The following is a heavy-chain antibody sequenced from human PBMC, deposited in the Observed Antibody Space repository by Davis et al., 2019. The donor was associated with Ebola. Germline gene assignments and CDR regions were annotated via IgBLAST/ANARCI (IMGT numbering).Heavy chain of an antibody. CDR1: GGSFSGYY. CDR3: AREYYGSGSYYPGWFDP. CDR2: INHSGST. J-gene: IGHJ5*02. V-gene: IGHV4-34*01. D-gene: IGHD3-10*01. Sequence: MPSETLSLTCAVYGGSFSGYYWSWIRQPPGKGLEWIGEINHSGSTNYNPSLKSRVTISVDRSKNQFSLKLSSVTAADTAVYYCAREYYGSGSYYPGWFDPWGQGTLVTVSS.